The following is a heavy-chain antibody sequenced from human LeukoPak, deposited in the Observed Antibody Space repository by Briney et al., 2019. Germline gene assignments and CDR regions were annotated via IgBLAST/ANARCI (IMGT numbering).Heavy chain of an antibody. CDR3: ARNYYDSSGDI. CDR2: INHSGGT. V-gene: IGHV4-34*01. CDR1: GGSFSGYY. Sequence: SETLSLTCAVYGGSFSGYYWSWIRQPPGKGLEWIGEINHSGGTNYNPSLKSRVTISVDTSKNQFSLKLSSVTAADTAVYYCARNYYDSSGDIWGQGTMVTVSS. J-gene: IGHJ3*02. D-gene: IGHD3-22*01.